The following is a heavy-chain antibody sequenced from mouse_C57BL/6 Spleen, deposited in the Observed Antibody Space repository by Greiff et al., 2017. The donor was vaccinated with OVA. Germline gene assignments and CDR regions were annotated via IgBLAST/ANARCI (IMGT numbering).Heavy chain of an antibody. D-gene: IGHD1-1*01. Sequence: VQLQQPGAELVKPGASVKLSCKASGYTFTSYWMQWVKQRPGQGLEWIGEIDPSDSYTNYNQKFKGKATLTVDTSSSTAYMQLSSLTSEDSAVYYCARFPYYYGSSYRWYFDVWGTGTTVTVSS. CDR2: IDPSDSYT. J-gene: IGHJ1*03. V-gene: IGHV1-50*01. CDR1: GYTFTSYW. CDR3: ARFPYYYGSSYRWYFDV.